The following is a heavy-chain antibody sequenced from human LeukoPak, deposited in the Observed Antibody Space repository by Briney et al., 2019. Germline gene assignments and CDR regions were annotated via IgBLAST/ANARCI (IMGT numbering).Heavy chain of an antibody. D-gene: IGHD6-19*01. CDR1: GFTVTSYA. CDR2: ISTSGGST. V-gene: IGHV3-23*01. J-gene: IGHJ3*02. CDR3: AKDRSANKYDAFDI. Sequence: GGSLRLSCAASGFTVTSYAMNWVRQAPGKGLEWVATISTSGGSTYYADFVKGRFTISRDNSKNTLYLQMNSLRAEDTAVYYCAKDRSANKYDAFDIWGQGTMVTVSS.